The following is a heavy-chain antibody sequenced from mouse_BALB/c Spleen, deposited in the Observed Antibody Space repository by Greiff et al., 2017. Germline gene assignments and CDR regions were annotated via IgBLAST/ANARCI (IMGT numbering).Heavy chain of an antibody. J-gene: IGHJ4*01. CDR2: ISYSGST. CDR1: GYSITSDYA. Sequence: EVKLQESGPGLVKPSQSLSLTCTVTGYSITSDYAWNWIRQFPGNKLEWMGYISYSGSTSYNPSLKSRISITRDTSKNQFFLQLNSVTTEDTATYYCASTGKGNAMDYWGQGTSVTVSS. CDR3: ASTGKGNAMDY. D-gene: IGHD4-1*02. V-gene: IGHV3-2*02.